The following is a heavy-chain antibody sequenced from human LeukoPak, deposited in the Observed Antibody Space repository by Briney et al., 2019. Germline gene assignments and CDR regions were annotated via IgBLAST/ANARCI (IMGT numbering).Heavy chain of an antibody. Sequence: GGSLRLSCAASGFTVSSNYMSWVRQAPGKGLEWVSVIYSGGSTYYADSVKGRFTISRDNSKNTLYLQMNSLRAEDTAVYYCARDMPHGSGSFYDAFDIWGQGTMVTVSS. D-gene: IGHD3-10*01. J-gene: IGHJ3*02. CDR3: ARDMPHGSGSFYDAFDI. CDR2: IYSGGST. CDR1: GFTVSSNY. V-gene: IGHV3-66*02.